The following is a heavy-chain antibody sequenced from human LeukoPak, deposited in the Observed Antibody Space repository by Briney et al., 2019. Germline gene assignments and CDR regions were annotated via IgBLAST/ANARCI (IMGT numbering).Heavy chain of an antibody. CDR1: GFTFSAYW. CDR2: INNDGTAT. V-gene: IGHV3-74*01. Sequence: GGSLRLSCAASGFTFSAYWMHWVRQVPGKGLVWVSRINNDGTATFFADSVKGRFTISRDNAKNSLYLQMNSLRAEDTAVYYCARVHYYDSSGFDYWGQGTLVTVSS. CDR3: ARVHYYDSSGFDY. J-gene: IGHJ4*02. D-gene: IGHD3-22*01.